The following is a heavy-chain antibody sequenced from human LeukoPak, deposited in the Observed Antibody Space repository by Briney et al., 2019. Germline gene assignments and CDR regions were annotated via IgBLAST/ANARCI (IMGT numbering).Heavy chain of an antibody. CDR2: IKGDGSST. Sequence: GGSLRLSCAASGFTFSTYWMHWVRQAPGKGLVWVARIKGDGSSTIYADSVRGRFTISRDNSKNTLYLQTSSLRAEDTAVYYCARASTTVPNLLDHWGRGTLVTVSS. J-gene: IGHJ4*02. V-gene: IGHV3-74*01. CDR1: GFTFSTYW. D-gene: IGHD4-17*01. CDR3: ARASTTVPNLLDH.